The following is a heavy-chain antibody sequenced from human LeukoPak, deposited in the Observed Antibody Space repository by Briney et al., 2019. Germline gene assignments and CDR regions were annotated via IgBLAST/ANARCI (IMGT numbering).Heavy chain of an antibody. Sequence: KTSGTLSLTCAVSGGSISSSNWWSWVRQPPGKGLEWIGYIYYSGSTNYNPSLKSRVTISVDTSKNQFSLKLSSVTAADTAVYYCAGSRDGYNYGGFDYWGQGTLVTVSS. V-gene: IGHV4-4*02. D-gene: IGHD5-24*01. CDR2: IYYSGST. CDR1: GGSISSSNW. J-gene: IGHJ4*02. CDR3: AGSRDGYNYGGFDY.